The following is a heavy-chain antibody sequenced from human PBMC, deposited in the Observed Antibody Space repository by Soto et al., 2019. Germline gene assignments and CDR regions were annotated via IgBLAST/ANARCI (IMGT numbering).Heavy chain of an antibody. CDR2: LYHSGSP. CDR3: ARYEGATEYYYYGMDV. J-gene: IGHJ6*02. CDR1: GGSISSSNG. Sequence: SETLSLTGAVSGGSISSSNGWSLVRQPPGKGLEWIGELYHSGSPNYNPSLKSRVTISVDKSKNQFSLKLSSVTAADTAVYYCARYEGATEYYYYGMDVWGQGTTVT. D-gene: IGHD1-26*01. V-gene: IGHV4-4*02.